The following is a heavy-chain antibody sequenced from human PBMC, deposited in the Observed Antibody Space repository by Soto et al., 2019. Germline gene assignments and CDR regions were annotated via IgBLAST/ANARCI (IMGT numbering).Heavy chain of an antibody. CDR1: GYSFNSFW. CDR2: IYPYDSDT. D-gene: IGHD3-22*01. J-gene: IGHJ6*02. Sequence: GESLKISCQGSGYSFNSFWIGWVRQKPGQGLEWMGRIYPYDSDTRYSPSFQGQVTISADKSISTAYLQWSSLKASDTAMYYCARQLYYYDSRRVSSGVDVWGQGTTVTVSS. V-gene: IGHV5-51*01. CDR3: ARQLYYYDSRRVSSGVDV.